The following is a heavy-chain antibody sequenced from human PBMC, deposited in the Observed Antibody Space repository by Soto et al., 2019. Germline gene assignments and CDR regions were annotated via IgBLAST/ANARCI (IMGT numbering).Heavy chain of an antibody. Sequence: PGESLKISCAASGFTFSSYAMSWVRQAPGKGLEWVSAISGSGGSTYYADSVKGRFTISRDNSKNTLYLQMNSLRAEDTAVYYCAKGSIAAAGRRYFDYWGQGTLVTVSS. CDR3: AKGSIAAAGRRYFDY. V-gene: IGHV3-23*01. J-gene: IGHJ4*02. CDR1: GFTFSSYA. CDR2: ISGSGGST. D-gene: IGHD6-13*01.